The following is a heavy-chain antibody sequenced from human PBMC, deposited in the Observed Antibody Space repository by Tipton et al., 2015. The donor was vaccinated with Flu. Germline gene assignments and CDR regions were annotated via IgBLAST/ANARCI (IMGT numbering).Heavy chain of an antibody. Sequence: TLSLTCTVSGGSISRVSYYWSWIRQPAGKGLEWIGRIYTSGSTNYSPSLKSRVTISVDTSKNQFSLKLSSVTAADPAVYYCARSKYPPQGGVVDDYWGQGTLVTVSS. CDR3: ARSKYPPQGGVVDDY. J-gene: IGHJ4*02. V-gene: IGHV4-61*02. CDR2: IYTSGST. CDR1: GGSISRVSYY. D-gene: IGHD3-3*01.